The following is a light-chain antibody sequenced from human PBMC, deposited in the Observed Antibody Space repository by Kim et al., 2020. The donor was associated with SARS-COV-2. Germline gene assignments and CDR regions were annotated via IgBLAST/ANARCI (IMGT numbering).Light chain of an antibody. J-gene: IGLJ1*01. CDR1: SSDVGTYNS. Sequence: QSVLTQPASVSGSPGQSITISCTGTSSDVGTYNSVSWYKQHPGKAPKLLIYDVTKRPSGVSNRFSGSKSGNTASLTISGLQAEDEADYYCSSFSSSTTAYVFGTWTKVTVL. V-gene: IGLV2-14*01. CDR3: SSFSSSTTAYV. CDR2: DVT.